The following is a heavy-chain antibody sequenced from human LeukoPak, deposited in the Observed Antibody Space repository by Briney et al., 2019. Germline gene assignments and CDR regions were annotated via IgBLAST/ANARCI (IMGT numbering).Heavy chain of an antibody. CDR1: GFTFDDYT. Sequence: GGSLKLSCAASGFTFDDYTMHWVRQAPGKGLEWVSLISWDGGSTYYADSVKGRFTISRDNSKNSLYLQMNSLRTEDTALYYCAKGYYYYMDVWGKGTTVTVSS. V-gene: IGHV3-43*01. J-gene: IGHJ6*03. CDR2: ISWDGGST. CDR3: AKGYYYYMDV.